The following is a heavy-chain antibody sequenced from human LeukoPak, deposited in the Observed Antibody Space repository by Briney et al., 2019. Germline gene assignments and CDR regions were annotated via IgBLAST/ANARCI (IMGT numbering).Heavy chain of an antibody. D-gene: IGHD2-15*01. CDR1: GFTFSSYS. J-gene: IGHJ4*02. CDR3: ATADCSGGSCYLDY. V-gene: IGHV3-21*01. CDR2: ISSSSSYI. Sequence: GGSLRLSCAASGFTFSSYSMSWVRQAPGKGLEWVSSISSSSSYIYYADSVKGRFTISRDNAKNSLYLQMNSLRAEDTAVYYCATADCSGGSCYLDYWGQGTLVTVSS.